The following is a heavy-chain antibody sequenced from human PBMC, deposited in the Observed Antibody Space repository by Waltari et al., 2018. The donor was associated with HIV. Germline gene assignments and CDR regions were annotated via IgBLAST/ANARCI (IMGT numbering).Heavy chain of an antibody. V-gene: IGHV4-39*01. J-gene: IGHJ5*02. CDR2: VYYSGNT. CDR3: ARRTSYIRTAYNWCDP. Sequence: QLQLQESGPGLVKPSETLSLTCTVSGGSISSSSYYWGWIRQPRGTGLEGIGSVYYSGNTYNNPSLKSRVTISVDTSKNQFSHKLSSVTAADTAVYYCARRTSYIRTAYNWCDPWGQGTLVTVSS. D-gene: IGHD2-2*01. CDR1: GGSISSSSYY.